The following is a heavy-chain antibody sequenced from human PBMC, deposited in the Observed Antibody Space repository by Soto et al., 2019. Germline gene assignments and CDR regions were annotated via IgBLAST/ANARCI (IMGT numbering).Heavy chain of an antibody. CDR3: GRDQGRAGTYGGNSLDY. V-gene: IGHV1-69*12. CDR1: GGTFSNYV. CDR2: IIPIFDTT. D-gene: IGHD2-21*02. J-gene: IGHJ4*02. Sequence: QVQLVQSGAELKKPGSSVKVSCKASGGTFSNYVISWLRQAPGQGLEWMGDIIPIFDTTNYAQNFQGRVTITAEESTATAYMELSSLRSEDTAVYYCGRDQGRAGTYGGNSLDYWGQGTLVTVSS.